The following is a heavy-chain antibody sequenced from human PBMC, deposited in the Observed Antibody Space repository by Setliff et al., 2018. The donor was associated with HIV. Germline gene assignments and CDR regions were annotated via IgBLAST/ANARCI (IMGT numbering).Heavy chain of an antibody. Sequence: SETLSLTCTVSGGSISSHYWSWIRQPPGKGLEWIGFISYSGSPNSNPSLKSRVTISVDTSKNQFSLKLSSVTAADTAVYYCARGFREYYDSSGYFLNWFDPWGQGTQVTVSS. CDR3: ARGFREYYDSSGYFLNWFDP. CDR2: ISYSGSP. J-gene: IGHJ5*02. V-gene: IGHV4-59*11. D-gene: IGHD3-22*01. CDR1: GGSISSHY.